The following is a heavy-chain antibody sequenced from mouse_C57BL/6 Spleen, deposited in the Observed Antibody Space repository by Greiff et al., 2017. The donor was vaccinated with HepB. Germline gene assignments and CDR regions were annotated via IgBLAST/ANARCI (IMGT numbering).Heavy chain of an antibody. D-gene: IGHD1-1*01. CDR3: ARADGSSYVGWYFDV. Sequence: VKQSCKASGYTFTDYYINWVKQRPGQGLEWIARIYPGSGNTYYNEKFKGKATLTAEKSSSTAYMQLSSLTSEDSAVYFCARADGSSYVGWYFDVWGTGTTVTVSS. V-gene: IGHV1-76*01. J-gene: IGHJ1*03. CDR1: GYTFTDYY. CDR2: IYPGSGNT.